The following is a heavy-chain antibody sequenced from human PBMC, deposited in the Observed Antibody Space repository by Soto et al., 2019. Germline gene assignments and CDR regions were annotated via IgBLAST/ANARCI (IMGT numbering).Heavy chain of an antibody. V-gene: IGHV4-39*01. CDR2: IYYSGST. CDR3: ARLGVGDYYDSSGYYWFDY. J-gene: IGHJ4*02. D-gene: IGHD3-22*01. CDR1: GGSIGSSSYY. Sequence: SETLSLTCTVSGGSIGSSSYYWGWIRQPPGKGLEWIGSIYYSGSTYYNPSLKSRVTISVDTSKNQFSLKLSSVTAADTAVYYCARLGVGDYYDSSGYYWFDYWGQGTLVTVSS.